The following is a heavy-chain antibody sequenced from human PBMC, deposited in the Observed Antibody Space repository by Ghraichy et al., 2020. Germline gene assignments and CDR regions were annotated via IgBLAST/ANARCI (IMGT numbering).Heavy chain of an antibody. Sequence: GGSLRLSCVASGFTFSSNYYMTWVHQAPGKGLEWVANIKQDGSDKFYVDSVKGRFTISRDNAKNSLYLQMNSLRAEDTAVYYCAREEGPTEGDVTSGAFDVWGQGTMVTVSS. CDR2: IKQDGSDK. D-gene: IGHD3-16*01. CDR1: GFTFSSNYY. J-gene: IGHJ3*01. CDR3: AREEGPTEGDVTSGAFDV. V-gene: IGHV3-7*03.